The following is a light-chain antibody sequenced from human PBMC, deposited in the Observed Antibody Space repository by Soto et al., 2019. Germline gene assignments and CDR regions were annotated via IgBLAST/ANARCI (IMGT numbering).Light chain of an antibody. CDR1: QSISDY. CDR2: GAS. V-gene: IGKV1-39*01. CDR3: QQSYSFPFT. J-gene: IGKJ4*01. Sequence: DIQMTQSPSSLSASVGDRVTITCRASQSISDYLNWYYQKPGKAPNLLIYGASSLQSGVPSRFSGGGSWTEFTLTINSLQPEDFATYYGQQSYSFPFTFGGGTKVEIK.